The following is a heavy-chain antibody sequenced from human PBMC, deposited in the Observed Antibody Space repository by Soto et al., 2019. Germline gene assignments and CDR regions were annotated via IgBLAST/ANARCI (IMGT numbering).Heavy chain of an antibody. CDR3: ARDQGITTFGVYSMYYYDMDV. CDR2: ISTDNGNT. V-gene: IGHV1-18*01. Sequence: ASVKVSCKASGYTFTSSGISWVRQAPGQGLEWLGWISTDNGNTNYAQHLQGRVSLTTDTSTSTAYIDLRSLRSDDTAVYYCARDQGITTFGVYSMYYYDMDVWGQGTTVTVSS. J-gene: IGHJ6*02. D-gene: IGHD3-3*01. CDR1: GYTFTSSG.